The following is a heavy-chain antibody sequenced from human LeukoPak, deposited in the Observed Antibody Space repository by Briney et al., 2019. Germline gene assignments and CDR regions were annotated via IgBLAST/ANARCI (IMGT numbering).Heavy chain of an antibody. CDR1: GGSISSGSYY. CDR2: IYTSGST. Sequence: PSETLSLTCTVSGGSISSGSYYWRWIRQPAGKGLEWLGRIYTSGSTNYNPSLKSRVTISVDTSKNQFSLKLSSVTAADTAVYYCARSTAMAVYYYYMDVWGKGTTVTVSS. CDR3: ARSTAMAVYYYYMDV. J-gene: IGHJ6*03. D-gene: IGHD5-18*01. V-gene: IGHV4-61*02.